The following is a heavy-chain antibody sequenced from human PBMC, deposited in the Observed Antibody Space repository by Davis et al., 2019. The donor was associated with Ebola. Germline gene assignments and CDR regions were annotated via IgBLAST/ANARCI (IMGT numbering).Heavy chain of an antibody. Sequence: SVKVSCKASGGTFSSYAISWVRQAPGQGLEWMGGIIPIFGTANYAQKFQGRVTITADKSTSTAYMELSSLRSEDTAVYYCARDRGQQLDGAMDNWFDPWGQGTLVTVSS. J-gene: IGHJ5*02. V-gene: IGHV1-69*06. D-gene: IGHD6-13*01. CDR2: IIPIFGTA. CDR3: ARDRGQQLDGAMDNWFDP. CDR1: GGTFSSYA.